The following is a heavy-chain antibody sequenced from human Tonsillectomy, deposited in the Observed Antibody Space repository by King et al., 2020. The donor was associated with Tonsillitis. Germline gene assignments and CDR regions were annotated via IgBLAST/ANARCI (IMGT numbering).Heavy chain of an antibody. D-gene: IGHD3-3*01. V-gene: IGHV2-5*02. CDR1: GVSLRTSGVG. J-gene: IGHJ3*02. CDR2: IYWDDDK. Sequence: LKESGPTLVKPTQTPTLTCTFSGVSLRTSGVGVGWLRQPPGKALEWLALIYWDDDKRYSPSLKNRLTITKDTSKNQVVLTMTNMDPVDTATYYCARFWSGYFVSLHDAFDIWGQGKMVTVSS. CDR3: ARFWSGYFVSLHDAFDI.